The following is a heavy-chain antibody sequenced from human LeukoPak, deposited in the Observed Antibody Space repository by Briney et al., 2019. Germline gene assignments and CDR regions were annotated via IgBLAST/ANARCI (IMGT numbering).Heavy chain of an antibody. CDR1: GFTFSSYW. J-gene: IGHJ4*02. Sequence: GGSLRLSCAASGFTFSSYWMSWVRQAPGKGLERVANIKQDGSEKYYVDSVKGRFTISRDNSKNTLYLQMNSLRAEDTAVYYCAKARSGRSPSSPFDYWGQGTLVTVSS. V-gene: IGHV3-7*03. D-gene: IGHD6-19*01. CDR3: AKARSGRSPSSPFDY. CDR2: IKQDGSEK.